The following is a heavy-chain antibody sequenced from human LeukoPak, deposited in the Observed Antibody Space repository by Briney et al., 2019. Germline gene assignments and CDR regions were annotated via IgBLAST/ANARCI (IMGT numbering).Heavy chain of an antibody. V-gene: IGHV1-69*05. D-gene: IGHD1-26*01. CDR3: ARDLRVGATE. J-gene: IGHJ4*02. CDR2: IIPIFGTA. CDR1: GGTFSSYA. Sequence: ASVKVPCKASGGTFSSYAISWVRQAPGQGLEWMGGIIPIFGTANYAQKFQGRVTITTDESTSTAYMELSSLRSEDTAVYYCARDLRVGATEWGQGTLVTVSS.